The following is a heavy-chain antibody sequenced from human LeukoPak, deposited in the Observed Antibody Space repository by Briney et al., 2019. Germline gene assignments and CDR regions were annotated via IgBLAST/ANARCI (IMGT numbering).Heavy chain of an antibody. D-gene: IGHD3-9*01. CDR3: ARASGYDILTGLAWFDP. CDR2: IYYSGRT. Sequence: PSETLSLTCTVSGGSISSSSYYWGWIRQPPGKGLEWIGSIYYSGRTYYNPSLKSRVTISIDTSKSQISLKLSSVTAADTAVYYCARASGYDILTGLAWFDPWGQGTLVTVSS. V-gene: IGHV4-39*07. CDR1: GGSISSSSYY. J-gene: IGHJ5*02.